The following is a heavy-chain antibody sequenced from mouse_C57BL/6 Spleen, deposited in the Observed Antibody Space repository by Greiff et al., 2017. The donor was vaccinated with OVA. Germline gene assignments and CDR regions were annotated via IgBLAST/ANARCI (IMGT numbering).Heavy chain of an antibody. CDR1: GYTFTSYW. D-gene: IGHD1-1*01. V-gene: IGHV1-55*01. J-gene: IGHJ3*01. Sequence: QVQLQQPGAELVKPGASVKMSCKASGYTFTSYWITWVKQRPGQGLEWIGDIYPGSGSTNYNEKFKSKATLTVDTSSSTAYMQLSSLTSEDSAVYYCARYGSSYEAFAYWGQGTLVTVSA. CDR3: ARYGSSYEAFAY. CDR2: IYPGSGST.